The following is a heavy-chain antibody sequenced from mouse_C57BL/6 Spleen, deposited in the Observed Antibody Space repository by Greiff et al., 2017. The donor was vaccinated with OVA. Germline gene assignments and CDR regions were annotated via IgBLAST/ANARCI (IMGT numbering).Heavy chain of an antibody. CDR2: IDPEDGAT. Sequence: EVKLVESGAELVKPGASVKLSCTASGFNIKDYYMHWVKQRTEQGLEWIGRIDPEDGATKYAPKFQGKATITADTSSNTAYLQLSSLTSEDTAVYYCARDYGSPWFAYWGQGTLVTVSA. V-gene: IGHV14-2*01. CDR1: GFNIKDYY. CDR3: ARDYGSPWFAY. D-gene: IGHD1-1*01. J-gene: IGHJ3*01.